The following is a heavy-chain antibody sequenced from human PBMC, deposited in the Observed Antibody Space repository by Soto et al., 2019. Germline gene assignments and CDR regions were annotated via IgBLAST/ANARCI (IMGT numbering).Heavy chain of an antibody. CDR3: ARIWNTNMDMNFPY. D-gene: IGHD5-18*01. Sequence: GSLRRPEAACVGNDNSYGRTWYRQAPGKGLEWVSTISGSGDTYYADSVKGRFAISRDNSKDTLYVQMSSLRAEDTAVYYCARIWNTNMDMNFPYWGQGTLVPVSS. V-gene: IGHV3-23*01. CDR1: VGNDNSYG. CDR2: ISGSGDT. J-gene: IGHJ4*02.